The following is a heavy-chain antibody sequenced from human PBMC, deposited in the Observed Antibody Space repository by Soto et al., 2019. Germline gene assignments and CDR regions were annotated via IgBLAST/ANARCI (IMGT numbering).Heavy chain of an antibody. Sequence: GGSLRLSCAASCFPFSSNYMSWVRQAPGKGLEWVSVIYSGGSTYYSDSVKGRFTISRDNSKNTLYLQMNSLRDEDTAVYYCAREYIEGVPAAIRRGAFDSWGQGTLVTVS. V-gene: IGHV3-53*01. CDR3: AREYIEGVPAAIRRGAFDS. CDR2: IYSGGST. J-gene: IGHJ3*02. D-gene: IGHD2-2*02. CDR1: CFPFSSNY.